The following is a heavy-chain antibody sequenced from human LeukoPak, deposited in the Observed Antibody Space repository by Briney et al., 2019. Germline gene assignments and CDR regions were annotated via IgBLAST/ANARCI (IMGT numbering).Heavy chain of an antibody. Sequence: GGSLRLSGAASGFAVSANCMNWVRQAPGKGLEWVSVHYSGSTTYYADSVKGRFTISRDNSKNMLYLQMNSLRAEDTAVYYCARLPAYYYGMDVWGQGTTVTVSS. CDR1: GFAVSANC. V-gene: IGHV3-66*04. CDR2: HYSGSTT. J-gene: IGHJ6*02. CDR3: ARLPAYYYGMDV.